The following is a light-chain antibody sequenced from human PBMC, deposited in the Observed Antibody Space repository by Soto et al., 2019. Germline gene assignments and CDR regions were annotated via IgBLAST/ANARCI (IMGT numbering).Light chain of an antibody. CDR3: QQYNTFPLT. CDR2: TAS. J-gene: IGKJ4*01. V-gene: IGKV1-16*02. CDR1: QHISNY. Sequence: DIPMTQSPSSLSASVGDTVTITCRASQHISNYLAWFQQKPGKVPKSLIHTASTLQSGVPSKFSGSGSGTDFTLTISSLQPEDFATYYCQQYNTFPLTFGGGTKVEIK.